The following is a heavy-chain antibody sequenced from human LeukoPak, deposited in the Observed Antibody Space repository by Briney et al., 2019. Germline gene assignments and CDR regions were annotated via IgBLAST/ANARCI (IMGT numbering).Heavy chain of an antibody. J-gene: IGHJ5*02. D-gene: IGHD3-10*01. V-gene: IGHV1-69*04. CDR3: AGGDYGSGIGWFDP. Sequence: GSSVQVPCQACGCTLSRYAIRWVRPAAAQGVTWMGRINTILSIGNYAQTFQGRVAITADKTTSTAYMELSSLMSADTTVYYCAGGDYGSGIGWFDPWGQGTLVTVSS. CDR2: INTILSIG. CDR1: GCTLSRYA.